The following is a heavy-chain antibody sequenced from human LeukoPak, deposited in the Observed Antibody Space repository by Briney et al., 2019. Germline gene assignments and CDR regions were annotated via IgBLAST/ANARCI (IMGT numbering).Heavy chain of an antibody. D-gene: IGHD3-10*01. Sequence: GGSLRLSCAASGFTFSSYAMSWVRQAPGKGLQWVSAISRGGDNPYYADSVKGRFTISRDNSRNTLYLQVNSLRAEDTAIYYCAKEVYGSGPYYLDYWGQGTLVTVSS. CDR2: ISRGGDNP. CDR3: AKEVYGSGPYYLDY. CDR1: GFTFSSYA. V-gene: IGHV3-23*01. J-gene: IGHJ4*02.